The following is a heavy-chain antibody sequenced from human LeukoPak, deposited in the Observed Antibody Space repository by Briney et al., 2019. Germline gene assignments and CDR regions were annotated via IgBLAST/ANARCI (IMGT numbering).Heavy chain of an antibody. J-gene: IGHJ4*02. CDR3: ARGVSYRVVVTATDFDF. CDR2: ISSSSSSI. CDR1: GFTFSSFY. D-gene: IGHD2-21*02. Sequence: GGSLRLSCEASGFTFSSFYMNWVRQALGRGLEWVSSISSSSSSIYYADSLKGRFTISRHNAKTSLYLQMNSLRAEDTAVYYCARGVSYRVVVTATDFDFWGQGTLVTVSS. V-gene: IGHV3-21*01.